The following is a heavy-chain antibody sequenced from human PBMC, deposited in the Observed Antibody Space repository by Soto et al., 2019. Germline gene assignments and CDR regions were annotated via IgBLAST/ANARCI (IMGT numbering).Heavy chain of an antibody. CDR2: IYYSGST. V-gene: IGHV4-59*01. D-gene: IGHD1-26*01. CDR1: GGSISSYY. J-gene: IGHJ4*02. Sequence: NPSETLSLTCTVSGGSISSYYWSWIRQPPGKGLEWIGYIYYSGSTNYNPSLKSRGTISVDTSKNQFSLKLSYVTAADTAVYYCASLFPPTKVTGPIDYFDYWGQGTLVTVSS. CDR3: ASLFPPTKVTGPIDYFDY.